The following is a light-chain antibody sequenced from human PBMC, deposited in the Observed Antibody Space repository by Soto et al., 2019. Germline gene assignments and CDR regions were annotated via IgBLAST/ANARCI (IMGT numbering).Light chain of an antibody. CDR2: DVN. V-gene: IGLV2-11*01. Sequence: QSALTQPRSVSGSPGQSVTVTCTGSSSDVGGYNFVSWYRQYPGEAPKLMIYDVNKRPSGVPDRFSGSKSGNMASLTISGLQAEDEADYYCWSYAVSNIHYVLGTGTKVTVL. CDR3: WSYAVSNIHYV. CDR1: SSDVGGYNF. J-gene: IGLJ1*01.